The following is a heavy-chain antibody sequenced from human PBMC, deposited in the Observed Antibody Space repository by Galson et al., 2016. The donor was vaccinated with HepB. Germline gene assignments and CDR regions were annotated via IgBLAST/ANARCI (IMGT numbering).Heavy chain of an antibody. J-gene: IGHJ4*02. V-gene: IGHV4-34*01. CDR3: SRGLDAYKAWNY. Sequence: ETLSLTCGVYGGSFTGYYCNWFRQPPGMGLEWIGEIHPSGSTSYDPSLGSRVTISLDTSKNQFSLKVDSVTAADTAVYFCSRGLDAYKAWNYWGQGTLVT. CDR1: GGSFTGYY. D-gene: IGHD5-24*01. CDR2: IHPSGST.